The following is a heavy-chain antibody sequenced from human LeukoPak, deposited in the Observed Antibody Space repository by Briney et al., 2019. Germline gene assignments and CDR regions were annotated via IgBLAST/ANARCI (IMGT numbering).Heavy chain of an antibody. Sequence: SETLSLTCTASGGSISSYYWSWIRQPPGKGLEWIGYIYYSGSTNYNPSLKSRVTISVDTSKNQFSLKLSSVTAADTAVYYCARSGYYYYYYGMDGWGQGTTVTVSS. CDR1: GGSISSYY. J-gene: IGHJ6*02. D-gene: IGHD3-3*01. CDR2: IYYSGST. CDR3: ARSGYYYYYYGMDG. V-gene: IGHV4-59*01.